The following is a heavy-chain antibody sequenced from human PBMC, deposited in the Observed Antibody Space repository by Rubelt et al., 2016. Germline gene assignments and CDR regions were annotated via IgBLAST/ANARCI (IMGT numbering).Heavy chain of an antibody. J-gene: IGHJ4*02. Sequence: QVQLQQWGAGLLKPSETLSLTCAVYGGSFSGYYWSWIRQPPGKGLEWIGEINPSGSSNYNPSLRSRVTISVDTSKNQFSLKLSSVTAADTAVYFCVRVDGSAYLFDSWGQGSLVTVSS. CDR2: INPSGSS. V-gene: IGHV4-34*01. D-gene: IGHD3-16*01. CDR3: VRVDGSAYLFDS. CDR1: GGSFSGYY.